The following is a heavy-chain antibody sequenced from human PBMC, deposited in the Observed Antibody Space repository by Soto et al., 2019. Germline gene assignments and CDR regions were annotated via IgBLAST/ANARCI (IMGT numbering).Heavy chain of an antibody. CDR2: IIPIFGTA. J-gene: IGHJ6*02. Sequence: QVQLVQSGAEVKKPGSSVKVSCKASGGTFSSYAISWVRQAPGQGLEWMGGIIPIFGTANYAQKFQGRVTITADESTSTAYMELSSLRSEDTAVYYGADGDYDTDYYYYGMDVWGQGTTVTVSS. CDR3: ADGDYDTDYYYYGMDV. D-gene: IGHD4-17*01. V-gene: IGHV1-69*12. CDR1: GGTFSSYA.